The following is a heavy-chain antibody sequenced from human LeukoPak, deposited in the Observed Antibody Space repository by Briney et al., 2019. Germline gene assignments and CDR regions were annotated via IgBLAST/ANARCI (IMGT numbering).Heavy chain of an antibody. CDR2: IGNSSYI. V-gene: IGHV3-21*04. CDR3: AKAPFGSSWYWFDP. CDR1: GFSFSTYN. D-gene: IGHD6-13*01. J-gene: IGHJ5*02. Sequence: GGSLRLSCSASGFSFSTYNMNWVRQAPGKGLEWVSSIGNSSYIYYADSVKGRFTISRDNSKNTLYLQMNSLRAEDTAVYYCAKAPFGSSWYWFDPWGQGTLVTVSS.